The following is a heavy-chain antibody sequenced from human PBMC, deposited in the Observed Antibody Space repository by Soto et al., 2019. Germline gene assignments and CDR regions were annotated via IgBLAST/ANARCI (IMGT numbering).Heavy chain of an antibody. CDR2: INHSGST. CDR3: ARNRPYYDILTGYYYCCGMDV. J-gene: IGHJ6*02. V-gene: IGHV4-34*01. D-gene: IGHD3-9*01. CDR1: GGSFSGYY. Sequence: SETLSLTCAVYGGSFSGYYCSWIRQPPGKGLEWMGEINHSGSTNYNPSLKSRVTISVDTSKNQFSLKLSSVTAADTAVYYCARNRPYYDILTGYYYCCGMDVWGQGTTVTVSS.